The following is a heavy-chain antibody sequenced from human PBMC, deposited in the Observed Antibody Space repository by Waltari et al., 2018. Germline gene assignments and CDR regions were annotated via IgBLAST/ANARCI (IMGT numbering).Heavy chain of an antibody. CDR1: GGSISSGSYY. J-gene: IGHJ3*02. CDR3: ARFFYDAFDI. V-gene: IGHV4-61*02. Sequence: QVQLQESGPGLVKPSQTLSLTCTVSGGSISSGSYYWSWIRQPAGTGLEWMWRIYTSGSTNYNPSLKSRVTISVDTSKNQFSLKLSSVTAADTAVYYCARFFYDAFDIWGQGTMVTVSS. CDR2: IYTSGST.